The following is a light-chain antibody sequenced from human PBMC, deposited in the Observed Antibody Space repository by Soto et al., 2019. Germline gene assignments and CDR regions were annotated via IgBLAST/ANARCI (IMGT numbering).Light chain of an antibody. V-gene: IGLV1-47*03. CDR1: SSNIGSNY. CDR3: AAWDDSLSAPYV. Sequence: QSVLTQPPSASGTPGQRVTISCSGSSSNIGSNYVYWYQQLPGTAPKLLIYRNNQRPSGVPDRFSGSKSGTSASLAISWAEDEADYYCAAWDDSLSAPYVFGTGTKLTVL. CDR2: RNN. J-gene: IGLJ1*01.